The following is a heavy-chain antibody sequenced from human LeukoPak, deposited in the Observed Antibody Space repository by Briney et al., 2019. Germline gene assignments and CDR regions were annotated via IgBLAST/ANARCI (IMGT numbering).Heavy chain of an antibody. J-gene: IGHJ5*02. CDR2: ISGSGGST. CDR3: ARDPPRLGYCSGGSCYL. CDR1: GFTFSSYA. V-gene: IGHV3-23*01. D-gene: IGHD2-15*01. Sequence: GSLRLSCAASGFTFSSYAMSWVRQAPGKGLEWVSAISGSGGSTYYADSVKGRFTISRDNSKNSLYLQMNSLRAEDTAVYYCARDPPRLGYCSGGSCYLWGQGTLVTVSS.